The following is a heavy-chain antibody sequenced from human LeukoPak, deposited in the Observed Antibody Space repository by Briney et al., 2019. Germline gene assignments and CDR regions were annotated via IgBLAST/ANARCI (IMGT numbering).Heavy chain of an antibody. Sequence: SQTLSLTCAISGDSVSSNSAAWNWIRQSPSRGLEWLGRTFYRSKWYNDYAVSVKRRITTNADTSKNQFSLQLSSVTAADTAVYYCARRRMVRGVILPNWFDPWGQGTLVTVSS. D-gene: IGHD3-10*01. J-gene: IGHJ5*02. CDR3: ARRRMVRGVILPNWFDP. CDR2: TFYRSKWYN. CDR1: GDSVSSNSAA. V-gene: IGHV6-1*01.